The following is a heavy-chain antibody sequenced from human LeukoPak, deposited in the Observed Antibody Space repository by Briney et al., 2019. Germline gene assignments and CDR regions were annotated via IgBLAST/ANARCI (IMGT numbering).Heavy chain of an antibody. D-gene: IGHD3-10*01. J-gene: IGHJ4*02. V-gene: IGHV1-18*01. Sequence: ASVKVSCKASGYTFTSYGISWVRQAPGQGLEWMGWISAYNGNTNYAQKLQGRVTMTTDTSTSTAYMELRSLRSDDTAVYYCASPLLVREVMDLGYWGQGTLVTVSS. CDR2: ISAYNGNT. CDR3: ASPLLVREVMDLGY. CDR1: GYTFTSYG.